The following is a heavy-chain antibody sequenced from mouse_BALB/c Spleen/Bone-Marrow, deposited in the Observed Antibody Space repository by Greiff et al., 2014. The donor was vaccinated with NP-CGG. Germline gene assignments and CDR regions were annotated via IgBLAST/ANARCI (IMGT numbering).Heavy chain of an antibody. V-gene: IGHV5-6*01. Sequence: EVMLVESGGDLVKPGGSLKLSCAASGFTFSSYGMSWVRQTPDKRLEWVATISSGGSYTYYPDSVKGRFTISRDNAKNTLYPQMSSLKSEDTAMYYCARQYGNYWDYFDYWGQGTTLTVSS. J-gene: IGHJ2*01. D-gene: IGHD2-10*02. CDR1: GFTFSSYG. CDR3: ARQYGNYWDYFDY. CDR2: ISSGGSYT.